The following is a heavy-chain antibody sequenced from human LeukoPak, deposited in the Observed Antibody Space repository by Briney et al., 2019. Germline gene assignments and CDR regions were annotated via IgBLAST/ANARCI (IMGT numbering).Heavy chain of an antibody. Sequence: SETLSLTCSVSGDFISRNYWSWIRQPPGEGLEWLGYIYYSGSTNYNPSLKSRVTISVDTSKNQFSLNLSSVTAADTAVYYCARDSLWFDPWGQGTLVTVSS. J-gene: IGHJ5*02. V-gene: IGHV4-59*01. CDR2: IYYSGST. CDR3: ARDSLWFDP. CDR1: GDFISRNY.